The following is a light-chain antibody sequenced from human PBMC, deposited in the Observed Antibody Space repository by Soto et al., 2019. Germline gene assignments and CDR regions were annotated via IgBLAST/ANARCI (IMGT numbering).Light chain of an antibody. CDR2: GAS. CDR1: QSVSSNY. CDR3: QQFGTSPPST. J-gene: IGKJ5*01. V-gene: IGKV3-20*01. Sequence: EIVLTQSPGTLSLSPGERATLSCRASQSVSSNYLAWYQQKPGQAPRLLIYGASSRATAIPDRFSGSGSGTDFALTISRLEPEDFAVYYCQQFGTSPPSTFGQGTHWRL.